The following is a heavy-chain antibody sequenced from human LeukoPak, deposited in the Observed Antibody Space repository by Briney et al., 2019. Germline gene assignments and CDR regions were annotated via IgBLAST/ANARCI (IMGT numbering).Heavy chain of an antibody. CDR2: IYPGDSDT. V-gene: IGHV5-51*01. J-gene: IGHJ4*02. CDR1: GYSFTSYW. D-gene: IGHD1-26*01. Sequence: GESLKISCKGSGYSFTSYWIGWVRQMPGKGLEWMGIIYPGDSDTRYSPSCQGQVTISVDKSISTAYLQWSSLKASDTAMYYCAKRGDSGSYPGDFDYWGQGTLVTVSS. CDR3: AKRGDSGSYPGDFDY.